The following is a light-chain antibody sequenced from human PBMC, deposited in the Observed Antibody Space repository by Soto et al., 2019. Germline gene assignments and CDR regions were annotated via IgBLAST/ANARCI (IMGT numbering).Light chain of an antibody. CDR1: SSDVGRYKF. J-gene: IGLJ7*01. CDR2: EVS. CDR3: SSSTSTSTLMI. Sequence: QSALTQPASVSGSPGQSITISCTGTSSDVGRYKFVSWYQQYPGKAPRLMMYEVSNRPSGVSNRFSGSKSGNTASLTISGLQTEDEAIYYCSSSTSTSTLMIFGGGTQLPVL. V-gene: IGLV2-14*01.